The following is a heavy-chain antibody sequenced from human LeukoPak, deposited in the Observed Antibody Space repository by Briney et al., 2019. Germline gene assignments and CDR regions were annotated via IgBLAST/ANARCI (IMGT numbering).Heavy chain of an antibody. Sequence: PGGSLRLSCAASGFTFSSYEMNWVRQAPGKGLVWVSRINSDGSSTSYADSVKGRFTISRDNAKNTLYLQMNSLKTEDTAVYYCTRQVGATTGAYYYYYYMDVWGKGTTVTVSS. D-gene: IGHD1-26*01. CDR1: GFTFSSYE. CDR3: TRQVGATTGAYYYYYYMDV. J-gene: IGHJ6*03. V-gene: IGHV3-74*01. CDR2: INSDGSST.